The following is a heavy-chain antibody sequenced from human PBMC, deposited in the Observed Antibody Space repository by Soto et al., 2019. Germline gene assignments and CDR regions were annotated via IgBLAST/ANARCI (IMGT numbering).Heavy chain of an antibody. D-gene: IGHD3-9*01. V-gene: IGHV3-33*01. CDR2: IWYDGSSK. J-gene: IGHJ1*01. CDR3: ARDRPTYDILTYFQY. CDR1: GFTCSSYG. Sequence: QVQLVESGGGVVQPGSSLRLSCAASGFTCSSYGMHWVRQAPGKGLEWVAVIWYDGSSKYYADSVKDRFTISRDNSKNTLYLQMNSLTADDTAVYYCARDRPTYDILTYFQYWGKGTLVTVSS.